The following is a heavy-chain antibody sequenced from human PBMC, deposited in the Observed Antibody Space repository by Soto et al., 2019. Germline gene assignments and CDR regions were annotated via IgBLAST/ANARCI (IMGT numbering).Heavy chain of an antibody. CDR2: INPNRGGT. J-gene: IGHJ6*02. D-gene: IGHD3-10*01. CDR1: GYTFNEYY. CDR3: ARRLGGGGDYFYGMDV. V-gene: IGHV1-2*02. Sequence: QVQLVQSGAEVKKPGASVKVSCKTSGYTFNEYYIHWMRQVPGQGPEWMGWINPNRGGTKFAKKFQGGITVTSDTSLSTAYMELSRLGSGDTAGYYCARRLGGGGDYFYGMDVWGQGTAVTVSS.